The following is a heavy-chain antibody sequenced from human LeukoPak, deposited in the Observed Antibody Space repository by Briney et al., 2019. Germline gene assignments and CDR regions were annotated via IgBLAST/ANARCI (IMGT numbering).Heavy chain of an antibody. Sequence: SWTLFLTCFGSGGYLSSSNWWGWVRQPPGKGLEWIGEIYHSGSTNYNPSLKSRVTISVDKSENQFSLKLSSVAAADTAVYYCASWIRWGQGTLVTVSS. V-gene: IGHV4-4*02. CDR1: GGYLSSSNW. CDR3: ASWIR. CDR2: IYHSGST. J-gene: IGHJ4*02. D-gene: IGHD2-2*03.